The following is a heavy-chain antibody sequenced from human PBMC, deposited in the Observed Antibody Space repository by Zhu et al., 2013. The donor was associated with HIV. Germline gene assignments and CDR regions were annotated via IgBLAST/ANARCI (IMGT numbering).Heavy chain of an antibody. D-gene: IGHD2-2*01. Sequence: QVQLVQSGAEVKKPGSSVKVSCKTSGGTFSRYAFSWVRQAPGQGLEWVGGLIPVFGTTNSAQQFGGRVSLVADESTTTVYLEITSLRPDDTAVYYCARGRGDIVDVPSTYRGPYYFDYWGQGTLVTVSS. CDR1: GGTFSRYA. J-gene: IGHJ4*02. CDR3: ARGRGDIVDVPSTYRGPYYFDY. V-gene: IGHV1-69*01. CDR2: LIPVFGTT.